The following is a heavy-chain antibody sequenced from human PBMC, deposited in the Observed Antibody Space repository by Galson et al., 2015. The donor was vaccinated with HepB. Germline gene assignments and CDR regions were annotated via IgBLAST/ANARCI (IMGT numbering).Heavy chain of an antibody. Sequence: SLRLSCAASGFTFSSYWMSWVRQAPGKGLEWVADISQDGSDTYYVDSVKGRFTISRDNSKNSLYLQMNSLRAEDTAVYYCAREQGSGWYAYVFDYWGQGTLVTVSS. V-gene: IGHV3-7*01. CDR3: AREQGSGWYAYVFDY. J-gene: IGHJ4*02. CDR1: GFTFSSYW. D-gene: IGHD6-19*01. CDR2: ISQDGSDT.